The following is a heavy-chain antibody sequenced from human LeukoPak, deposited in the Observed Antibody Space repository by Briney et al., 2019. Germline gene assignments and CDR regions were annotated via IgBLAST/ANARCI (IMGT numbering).Heavy chain of an antibody. J-gene: IGHJ4*02. Sequence: GGSLRLSCAASGFSFSGYWMRWVRQAPGKGLEWVANISPEGSDKYYKDSVKGRFTVSRDNAKDSLYLQMNSLRAEDTAVYYCARGLSTVTTRGGDYWGQGTLVTVSS. CDR3: ARGLSTVTTRGGDY. D-gene: IGHD4-17*01. V-gene: IGHV3-7*04. CDR1: GFSFSGYW. CDR2: ISPEGSDK.